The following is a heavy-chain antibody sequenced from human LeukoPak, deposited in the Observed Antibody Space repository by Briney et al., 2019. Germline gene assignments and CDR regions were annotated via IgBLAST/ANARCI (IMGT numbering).Heavy chain of an antibody. CDR3: ARGPTMVRGVINNWFDP. CDR2: IIPIFGTA. Sequence: ASVKVSCKASGGTSSSYAISWVRQAPGQGLEWMGGIIPIFGTANYAQKFQGRVTITADESTSTAYMELSSLRSEDTAVYYCARGPTMVRGVINNWFDPWGQGTLVTVSS. J-gene: IGHJ5*02. CDR1: GGTSSSYA. V-gene: IGHV1-69*13. D-gene: IGHD3-10*01.